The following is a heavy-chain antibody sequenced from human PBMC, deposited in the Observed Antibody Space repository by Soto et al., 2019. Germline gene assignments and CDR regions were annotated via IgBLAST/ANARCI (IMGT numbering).Heavy chain of an antibody. D-gene: IGHD3-10*01. CDR2: TYYRSKWYN. J-gene: IGHJ6*02. CDR1: GDSVSSNSAA. CDR3: ARDGRWLGPYYYYGMDV. V-gene: IGHV6-1*01. Sequence: QTLSLTCAISGDSVSSNSAAWNWIRQSPSRGLEWLGRTYYRSKWYNDYAVSVKSRITINPDTSKNQFSLQLNSVTPEDTAVYYCARDGRWLGPYYYYGMDVWGQGTMLTVSS.